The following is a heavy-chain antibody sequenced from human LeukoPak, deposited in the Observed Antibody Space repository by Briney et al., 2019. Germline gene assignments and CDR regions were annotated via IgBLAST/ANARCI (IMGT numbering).Heavy chain of an antibody. CDR3: ARESVAGMERGAFDI. V-gene: IGHV1-69*04. CDR1: GGTFSSYA. J-gene: IGHJ3*02. Sequence: ASVKVSCKASGGTFSSYAISWVRQAPGQGLEWMGRIIPILGIANYAQKFQGRVAITADKSTSTAYMELSSLRSEDTAVYYCARESVAGMERGAFDIWGQGTMVTVSS. CDR2: IIPILGIA. D-gene: IGHD6-19*01.